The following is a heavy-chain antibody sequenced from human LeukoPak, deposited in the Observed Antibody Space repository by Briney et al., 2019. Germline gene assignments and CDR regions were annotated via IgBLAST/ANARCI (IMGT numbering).Heavy chain of an antibody. Sequence: SETLSLTCTVSGGSISSYYWSWIRQPPGKGLEWIGYIYYSGSTNYNPSLKSRVTISVDTSKNQFSLKLSSVTAADTAVYYCARLFRWFGPYYFDYWGQGTLVTVSS. CDR3: ARLFRWFGPYYFDY. CDR1: GGSISSYY. D-gene: IGHD3-10*01. V-gene: IGHV4-59*08. CDR2: IYYSGST. J-gene: IGHJ4*02.